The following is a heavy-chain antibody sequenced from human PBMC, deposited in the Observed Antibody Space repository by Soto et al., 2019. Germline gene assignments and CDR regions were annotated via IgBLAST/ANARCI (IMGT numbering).Heavy chain of an antibody. Sequence: XESLRLSCAASGFTFSSYAMSWVRQAPGKGLEWVSAISGSGGSTYYADSVKGRFTISRDNSKNTLYLQMNSLRAEDTAVYYCAKEGPITIFGVVPPGGMDVWGQGTTVTVPS. CDR3: AKEGPITIFGVVPPGGMDV. CDR2: ISGSGGST. V-gene: IGHV3-23*01. D-gene: IGHD3-3*01. CDR1: GFTFSSYA. J-gene: IGHJ6*02.